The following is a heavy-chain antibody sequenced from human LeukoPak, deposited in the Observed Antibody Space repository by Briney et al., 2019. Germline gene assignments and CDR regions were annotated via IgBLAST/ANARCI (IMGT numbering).Heavy chain of an antibody. D-gene: IGHD1-26*01. Sequence: SETLSLTCTVSGGSISTYYWSWTRQPPGRGLEWIGYIYYSGITDYSPSLKSRVTISIDTSKKQFSLKLSSVTAADTAVYYCARWEASRVASDIWGQGTLVTVSS. V-gene: IGHV4-59*01. CDR2: IYYSGIT. CDR1: GGSISTYY. CDR3: ARWEASRVASDI. J-gene: IGHJ3*02.